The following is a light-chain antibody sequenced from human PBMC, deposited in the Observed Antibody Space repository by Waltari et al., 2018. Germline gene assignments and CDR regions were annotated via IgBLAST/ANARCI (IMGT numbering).Light chain of an antibody. J-gene: IGLJ3*02. CDR3: QSFDTSLSGPV. V-gene: IGLV1-40*01. Sequence: QSVLRQPPSVSGAPGQRVTLSCTGSSSNIGADYDVHWYQHFPGIAPKLLIYGNSRRPSGVSARFSGSKSGASASLAITGLQSEDEADYYCQSFDTSLSGPVFGGGTKLTV. CDR1: SSNIGADYD. CDR2: GNS.